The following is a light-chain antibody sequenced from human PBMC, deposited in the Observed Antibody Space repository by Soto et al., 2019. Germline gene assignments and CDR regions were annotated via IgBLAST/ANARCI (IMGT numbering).Light chain of an antibody. CDR2: DVS. V-gene: IGLV2-14*03. CDR3: SSYATNTTVL. CDR1: SSDVGGYNY. Sequence: QSALTQPASVSGSPGQSITISCTGTSSDVGGYNYVSWYQLHPGRAPQLMIYDVSHRPSGVSNRFSGSRSGNTASLTISGLQAEDEADYYCSSYATNTTVLFGGGTQLTVL. J-gene: IGLJ2*01.